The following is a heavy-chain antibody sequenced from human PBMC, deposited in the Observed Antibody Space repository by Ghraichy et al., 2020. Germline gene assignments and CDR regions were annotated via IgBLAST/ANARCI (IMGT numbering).Heavy chain of an antibody. CDR3: ARGVHSSSWDFDY. CDR2: ITSSGFTI. CDR1: GFTFSSYS. J-gene: IGHJ4*02. V-gene: IGHV3-48*04. D-gene: IGHD6-13*01. Sequence: GGSLRLSCAASGFTFSSYSMNWVRQAPGKGLEWLSYITSSGFTIYYADSVKGRFTISRDNAKNSLYLQMSSLRAEDTAVYYCARGVHSSSWDFDYWGQGTLVTVSS.